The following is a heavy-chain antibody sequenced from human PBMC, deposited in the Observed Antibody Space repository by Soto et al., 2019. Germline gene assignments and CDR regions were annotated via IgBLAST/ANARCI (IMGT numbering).Heavy chain of an antibody. CDR1: GFTFDDYA. Sequence: PGGSVRLSCAASGFTFDDYAMHWVRQAPGKGLEWVSGISWNSGSIGYADSVKGRFTISRDNAKNSLYLQMNSLRAEDTALYYCANDRGRSYVTDWSSDLPGRAPMLTVSS. CDR2: ISWNSGSI. V-gene: IGHV3-9*01. CDR3: ANDRGRSYVTDWSSDL. D-gene: IGHD1-26*01. J-gene: IGHJ2*01.